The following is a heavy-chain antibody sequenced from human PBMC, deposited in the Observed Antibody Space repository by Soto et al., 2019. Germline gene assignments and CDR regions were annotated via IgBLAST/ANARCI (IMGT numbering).Heavy chain of an antibody. CDR1: GGSFSGYY. V-gene: IGHV4-34*01. CDR2: INHSGST. Sequence: SETLSLTCAVYGGSFSGYYWSWIRQPPGKGLEWIGEINHSGSTNYNPSLKSRVTISVDTSKNQFSLKLSSVTAADTAVYYCGRGRRSYYYGSGSYTYGMDVWGQGTTVTVSS. CDR3: GRGRRSYYYGSGSYTYGMDV. J-gene: IGHJ6*02. D-gene: IGHD3-10*01.